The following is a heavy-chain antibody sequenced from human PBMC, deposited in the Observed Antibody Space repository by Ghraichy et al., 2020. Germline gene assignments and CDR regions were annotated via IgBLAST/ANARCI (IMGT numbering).Heavy chain of an antibody. J-gene: IGHJ4*02. D-gene: IGHD3-16*01. CDR3: ARHSYAHLVTIDY. CDR2: IFYSGST. V-gene: IGHV4-39*01. Sequence: SETLSLTCTVSGGSISSSSYYWGWIRQPPGKGLEWIGSIFYSGSTYYNPYLNIRVTISGDTSKNQLSLKLSSVTAADTAVYYSARHSYAHLVTIDYWGQGTLVTVSS. CDR1: GGSISSSSYY.